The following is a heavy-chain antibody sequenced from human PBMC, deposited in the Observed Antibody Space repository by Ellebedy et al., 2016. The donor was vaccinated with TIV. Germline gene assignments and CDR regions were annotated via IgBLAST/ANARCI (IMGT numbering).Heavy chain of an antibody. CDR1: GYTFTTYV. CDR2: ISAYNGNT. CDR3: ARADYGDYAYQH. V-gene: IGHV1-18*01. J-gene: IGHJ1*01. Sequence: AASVKVSCKASGYTFTTYVITWVRQAPGQGLEWMGWISAYNGNTNFAQNLQGRVTMTTDTSTSTAYMELRSLRSDDTAVYYCARADYGDYAYQHWGQGTLVTVSS. D-gene: IGHD4-17*01.